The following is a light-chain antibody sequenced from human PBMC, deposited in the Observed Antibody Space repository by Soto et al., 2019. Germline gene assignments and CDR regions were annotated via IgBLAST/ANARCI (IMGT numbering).Light chain of an antibody. CDR3: QYQGT. CDR1: QSVGRRY. V-gene: IGKV3-20*01. J-gene: IGKJ4*01. CDR2: DTS. Sequence: IVLTQSPGTLSLSPGDRATLSCRASQSVGRRYLAWYQQKPGQAPMLRIYDTSERASDIPDRFGGSGSGTDCTLTISRLVPEDFAVYFCQYQGTFGGGTKVEIK.